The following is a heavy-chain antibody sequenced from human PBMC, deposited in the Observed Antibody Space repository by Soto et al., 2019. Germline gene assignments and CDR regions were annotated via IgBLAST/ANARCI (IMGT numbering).Heavy chain of an antibody. D-gene: IGHD2-15*01. CDR3: SRAGVADKKYYYIYRMVV. Sequence: PWGSLRLSCSASGCTFSSYDMHWVRQATGKVLEWVSSIGTAGDTYYPGSGKGRCTISRENAKNSWYLQMNSLRAGDTAVYYCSRAGVADKKYYYIYRMVVWGQETTVTVSS. CDR1: GCTFSSYD. V-gene: IGHV3-13*01. CDR2: IGTAGDT. J-gene: IGHJ6*02.